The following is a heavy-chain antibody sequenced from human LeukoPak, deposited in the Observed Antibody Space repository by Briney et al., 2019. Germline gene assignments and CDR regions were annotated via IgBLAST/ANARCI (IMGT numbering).Heavy chain of an antibody. D-gene: IGHD3-22*01. CDR2: INWNSASI. Sequence: GRSMRLSCAASGFTFDDYAMHWVRQVPGKGLEWVSGINWNSASIGYADSVKGRFTISRDNAKNSLYVQMNSRGAEDTGMYDCARAPGIHYDSTVIAHWGQGTLVTVSS. CDR1: GFTFDDYA. J-gene: IGHJ4*02. CDR3: ARAPGIHYDSTVIAH. V-gene: IGHV3-9*01.